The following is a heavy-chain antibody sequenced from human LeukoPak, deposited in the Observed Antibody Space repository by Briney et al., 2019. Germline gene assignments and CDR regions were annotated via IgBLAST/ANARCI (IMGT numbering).Heavy chain of an antibody. CDR2: IIPIFGTA. Sequence: GASVKVSCKASGGTFSRYAISWVRQAPGQGLEWMGGIIPIFGTANYAQKFQGRATITTDESTSTAYMELSSLRSEDTAVYYCARTPSNYYDYWGQGTLVTVSS. D-gene: IGHD4-11*01. J-gene: IGHJ4*02. V-gene: IGHV1-69*05. CDR3: ARTPSNYYDY. CDR1: GGTFSRYA.